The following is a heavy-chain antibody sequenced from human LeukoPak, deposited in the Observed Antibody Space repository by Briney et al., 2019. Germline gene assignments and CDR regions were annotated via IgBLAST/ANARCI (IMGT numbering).Heavy chain of an antibody. D-gene: IGHD2-2*01. CDR1: GGSISSGDYY. J-gene: IGHJ5*02. CDR3: ARDLLYCSSTSCHNNWFDP. CDR2: IYYSGST. V-gene: IGHV4-30-4*08. Sequence: SETLSLTCTVSGGSISSGDYYWSWIRQPPGKGLEWIGYIYYSGSTYYNPSLKSRVTISVDTSKNQFSLKLSSVTAPDTAVYYCARDLLYCSSTSCHNNWFDPWGQGTLVTVSS.